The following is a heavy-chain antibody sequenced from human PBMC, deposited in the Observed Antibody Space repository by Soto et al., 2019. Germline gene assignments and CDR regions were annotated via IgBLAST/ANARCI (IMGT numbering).Heavy chain of an antibody. CDR2: INPNSGGT. CDR3: AAGELLYGESRGWFDP. V-gene: IGHV1-2*02. D-gene: IGHD3-10*01. Sequence: QVQLVQSGAEVKKPGASVKVSCKASGYTFTGYYMHWVRQAPGQGLEWMGWINPNSGGTNDAQKFQGRVTMTRDTSISTAYMELSRLRSDDTAVYYCAAGELLYGESRGWFDPWGQGTLVTVSS. J-gene: IGHJ5*02. CDR1: GYTFTGYY.